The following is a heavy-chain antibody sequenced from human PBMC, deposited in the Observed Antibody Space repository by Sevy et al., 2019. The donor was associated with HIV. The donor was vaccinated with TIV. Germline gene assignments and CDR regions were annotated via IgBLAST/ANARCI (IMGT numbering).Heavy chain of an antibody. J-gene: IGHJ1*01. D-gene: IGHD1-1*01. CDR3: ALERLSSNVAEYFQN. CDR2: ISLDGGNQ. CDR1: GFTFNAFS. Sequence: GGSLRLSCAASGFTFNAFSMQWVRQAPGKGLEWVATISLDGGNQHYADSVRGRFTISRDNSQNALFLQMNSLRPDDTALYYCALERLSSNVAEYFQNWGQGALVTVSS. V-gene: IGHV3-30-3*01.